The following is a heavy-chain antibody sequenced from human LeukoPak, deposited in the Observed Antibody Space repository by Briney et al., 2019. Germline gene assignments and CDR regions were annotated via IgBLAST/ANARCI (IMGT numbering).Heavy chain of an antibody. CDR1: GFTFSAYT. J-gene: IGHJ4*02. CDR3: AKGKGSSGWDNFDY. V-gene: IGHV3-30-3*01. CDR2: ISYDASNK. Sequence: GRSLRLSCAASGFTFSAYTIHWVRQAPGKGLEWVAVISYDASNKYYADSVKGRFTIPRDNSKNTLHLQMNSLRAEDTAVYYCAKGKGSSGWDNFDYWGQGTLVTVSS. D-gene: IGHD6-19*01.